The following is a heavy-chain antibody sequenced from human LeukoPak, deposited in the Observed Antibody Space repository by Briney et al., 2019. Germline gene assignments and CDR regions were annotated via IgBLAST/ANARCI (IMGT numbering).Heavy chain of an antibody. D-gene: IGHD1-26*01. CDR2: INHSGST. Sequence: SETLSLTCAVYGGSFSGYYWSWIRQPPGKGLEWIGEINHSGSTNYNPSLKSRVTISVDTSKNQFSLKLSSVTAADTAVYYCARGQVGATRMSWFDPWGQGTLVTVSS. J-gene: IGHJ5*02. V-gene: IGHV4-34*01. CDR3: ARGQVGATRMSWFDP. CDR1: GGSFSGYY.